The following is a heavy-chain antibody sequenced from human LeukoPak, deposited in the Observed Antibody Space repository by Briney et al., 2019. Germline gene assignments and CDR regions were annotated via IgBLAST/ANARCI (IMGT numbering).Heavy chain of an antibody. V-gene: IGHV3-21*01. CDR1: GFTFSSCS. D-gene: IGHD6-6*01. CDR2: ISSSSSYI. J-gene: IGHJ6*03. Sequence: GGSLRLSCAASGFTFSSCSMNWVRQAPGKGLEWVSSISSSSSYIYYADSVKGRFTISRDNAKNSLYLQMNSLRAEDTAVYYCARDVAQYSSSGYYYYYYMDVWGKGTTVTVSS. CDR3: ARDVAQYSSSGYYYYYYMDV.